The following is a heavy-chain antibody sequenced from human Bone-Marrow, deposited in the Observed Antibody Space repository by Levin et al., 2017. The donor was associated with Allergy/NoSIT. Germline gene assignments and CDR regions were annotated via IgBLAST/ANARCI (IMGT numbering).Heavy chain of an antibody. J-gene: IGHJ6*02. CDR3: ARRNCSSASCYWDYGMDV. Sequence: GASVKVSCKASGYSFTTYWIAWVRQMPGKGLEWMGIIYPDDSDTRYNPSFQGQVAISADKSTSTTYLQWRSLKASDTAMYYCARRNCSSASCYWDYGMDVWGQGTPVTVSS. D-gene: IGHD2-2*01. V-gene: IGHV5-51*01. CDR2: IYPDDSDT. CDR1: GYSFTTYW.